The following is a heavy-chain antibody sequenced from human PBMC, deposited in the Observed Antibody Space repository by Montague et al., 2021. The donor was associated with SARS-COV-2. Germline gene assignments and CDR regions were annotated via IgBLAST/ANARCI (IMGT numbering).Heavy chain of an antibody. CDR3: ARQGDQLLLEYWFDP. CDR2: IYYSGST. CDR1: GGSISSSSYY. Sequence: SETLSLTCTVSGGSISSSSYYWGWIRQPPGKGLEWIGSIYYSGSTYYXXXLKSRVTISVDTSKNQFSLKLSSVTAADTAVYYCARQGDQLLLEYWFDPWGHGTLVTVSS. D-gene: IGHD2-2*01. J-gene: IGHJ5*02. V-gene: IGHV4-39*01.